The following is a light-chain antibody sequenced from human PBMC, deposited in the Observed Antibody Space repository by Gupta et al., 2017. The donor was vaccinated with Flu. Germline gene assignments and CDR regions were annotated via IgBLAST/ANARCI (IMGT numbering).Light chain of an antibody. V-gene: IGKV3-15*01. CDR1: QSIGVD. CDR3: QQFRSWPFT. CDR2: DAS. Sequence: EVVMTQSPLILSVSPGEGVTLSCRASQSIGVDLAWYQQKPGQPLRPLIYDASFRATGVPGRFSAGGSGAEFTLVINSLQTEDFAVYYCQQFRSWPFTFGQGTRLDIK. J-gene: IGKJ5*01.